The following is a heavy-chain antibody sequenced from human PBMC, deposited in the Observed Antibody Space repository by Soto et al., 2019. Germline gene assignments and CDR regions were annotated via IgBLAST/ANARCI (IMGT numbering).Heavy chain of an antibody. CDR3: ARWTGGLAAAEDLYYFDY. CDR1: GGTFSSYA. V-gene: IGHV1-69*01. J-gene: IGHJ4*02. Sequence: QVQLVQSGAEVKKPGSSVKVSCKASGGTFSSYAISWVRQAPGQGLEWMGGIIPIFGTANYAQKFQGRVTITADESTSTAYMELSSLRSEDTAVYYCARWTGGLAAAEDLYYFDYWGQGTLVTVPS. D-gene: IGHD6-13*01. CDR2: IIPIFGTA.